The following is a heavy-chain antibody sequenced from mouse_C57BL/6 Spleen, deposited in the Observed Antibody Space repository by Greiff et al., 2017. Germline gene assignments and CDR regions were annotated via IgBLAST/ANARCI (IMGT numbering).Heavy chain of an antibody. CDR3: ARHVWGYDDLDSAMDY. J-gene: IGHJ4*01. Sequence: EVQGVESGGDLVKPGGSLKLSCAASGFTFSSYGMSWVRQTPDKRLGWVATISSGGSYTYYPDSVKGRFTISIDNAKNTLYLQRSSRKSEDTAMYDCARHVWGYDDLDSAMDYGGQGTSVTVSS. V-gene: IGHV5-6*01. D-gene: IGHD2-2*01. CDR2: ISSGGSYT. CDR1: GFTFSSYG.